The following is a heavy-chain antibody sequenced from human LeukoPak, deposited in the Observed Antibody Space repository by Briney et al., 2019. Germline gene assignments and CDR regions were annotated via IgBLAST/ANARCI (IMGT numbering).Heavy chain of an antibody. CDR2: ISGSGGST. Sequence: PGGSLRLSCAASGFTFSSYAMSWVRQAPGKGLEWVSAISGSGGSTYYADFVKGRFTISRDNSKNTLYLQMNSLRAEDTAVYYCARSELLWFGELLYYFDYWGQGTLVTVSS. V-gene: IGHV3-23*01. CDR3: ARSELLWFGELLYYFDY. J-gene: IGHJ4*02. CDR1: GFTFSSYA. D-gene: IGHD3-10*01.